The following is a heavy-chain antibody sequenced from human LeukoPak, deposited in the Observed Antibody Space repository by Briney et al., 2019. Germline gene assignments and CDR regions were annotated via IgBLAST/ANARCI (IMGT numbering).Heavy chain of an antibody. Sequence: GASVKVSCKASGYTFTGYYMHWVRQAPGQGLEWRGRINPNSGGTNYAQKFQGRVTMTRDTSISTAYMELSRLRSDDTAVYYCAREWGALVVVVAATPPFDYWGQGTLVTVS. D-gene: IGHD2-15*01. CDR1: GYTFTGYY. CDR3: AREWGALVVVVAATPPFDY. J-gene: IGHJ4*02. CDR2: INPNSGGT. V-gene: IGHV1-2*06.